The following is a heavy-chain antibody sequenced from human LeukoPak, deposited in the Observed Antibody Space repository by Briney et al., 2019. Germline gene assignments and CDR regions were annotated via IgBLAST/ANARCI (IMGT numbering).Heavy chain of an antibody. CDR1: GFAFSSHA. J-gene: IGHJ4*02. CDR2: IDISGGST. D-gene: IGHD1-1*01. Sequence: GGSLRLSCAASGFAFSSHAMCWVRQAPGKGLEWVSSIDISGGSTYYADSAEGRFTISRDNSKNTLYLQMNGLRVEDTPLYYCANEVRPNDYWGQGTLVTVSS. V-gene: IGHV3-23*01. CDR3: ANEVRPNDY.